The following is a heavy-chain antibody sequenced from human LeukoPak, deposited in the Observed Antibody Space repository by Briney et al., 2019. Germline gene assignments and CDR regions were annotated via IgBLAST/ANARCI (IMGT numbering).Heavy chain of an antibody. D-gene: IGHD2-15*01. CDR2: IYYSGST. CDR1: DGSISSGDYY. V-gene: IGHV4-30-4*01. J-gene: IGHJ4*02. CDR3: ARDSGYCSGGNCYAVDY. Sequence: PSETLSLTCTVSDGSISSGDYYWSWIRQPPGKGLEWIGYIYYSGSTYYNPSLKGRLTISVDTSKNQFSLKLSSVTAADTAVYYCARDSGYCSGGNCYAVDYWGQGTLVTVSS.